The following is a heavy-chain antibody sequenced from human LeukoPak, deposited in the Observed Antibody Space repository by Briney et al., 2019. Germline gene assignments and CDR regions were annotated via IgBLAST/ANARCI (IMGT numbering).Heavy chain of an antibody. CDR2: ISAYNGNT. CDR3: ARLQWELAYFDY. V-gene: IGHV1-18*01. CDR1: GYTFTSFG. D-gene: IGHD1-26*01. J-gene: IGHJ4*02. Sequence: ASVKVSCKASGYTFTSFGISWVRQAPGQGLEWMGWISAYNGNTNYAQKLQGRVTMTTDTSMSTAYMELRSLRSDDTAVYYCARLQWELAYFDYWGQGTLVTVSS.